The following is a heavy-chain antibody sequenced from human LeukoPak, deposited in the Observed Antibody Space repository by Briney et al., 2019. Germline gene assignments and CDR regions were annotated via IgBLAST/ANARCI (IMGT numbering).Heavy chain of an antibody. CDR3: ARHSYYYDSSGWNDAFDI. V-gene: IGHV4-59*08. D-gene: IGHD3-22*01. J-gene: IGHJ3*02. CDR1: GGSISTYY. Sequence: SETLSLTCTVSGGSISTYYWSWIRQPPGKGLEWIGYIYYSGSTNYNPSLKSRVTISVDTSKNQFSLKLSSVTAADTAVYYCARHSYYYDSSGWNDAFDIWGQGTMVTVSS. CDR2: IYYSGST.